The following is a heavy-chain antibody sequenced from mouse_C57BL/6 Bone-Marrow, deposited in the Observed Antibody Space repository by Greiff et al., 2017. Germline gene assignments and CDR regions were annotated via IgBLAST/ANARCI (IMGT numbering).Heavy chain of an antibody. Sequence: DVLLVESEGGLVQPGSSMKLSCTASGFTFSDYYMAWVRQVPEKGLEWVANINYDGSSTYYLDSLKSRFIISRDNAKNILYLQMSSLKSEDTATYYWARDRSYYDYDVFAYWGQGTLVTVSA. CDR2: INYDGSST. D-gene: IGHD2-4*01. J-gene: IGHJ3*01. V-gene: IGHV5-16*01. CDR1: GFTFSDYY. CDR3: ARDRSYYDYDVFAY.